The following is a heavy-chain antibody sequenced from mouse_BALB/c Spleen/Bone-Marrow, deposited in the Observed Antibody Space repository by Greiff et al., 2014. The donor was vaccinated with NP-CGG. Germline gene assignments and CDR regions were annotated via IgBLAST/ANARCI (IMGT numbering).Heavy chain of an antibody. V-gene: IGHV5-12*02. J-gene: IGHJ2*01. CDR1: GFTFSDYY. Sequence: EVQVAESGGGLVQPGGSLKLSCATSGFTFSDYYMYWVRQTPEKRLEWVAYISNGGGSTYYPDTVKGRFTISRGNAKNTLYLQMSRLKSEDTAMYYCARHRYFDYWGQGTTLTVSS. CDR3: ARHRYFDY. CDR2: ISNGGGST.